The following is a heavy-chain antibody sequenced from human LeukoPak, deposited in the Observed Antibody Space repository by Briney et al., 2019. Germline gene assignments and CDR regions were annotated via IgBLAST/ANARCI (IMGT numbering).Heavy chain of an antibody. V-gene: IGHV3-30-3*01. D-gene: IGHD5-18*01. J-gene: IGHJ4*02. CDR3: ARDGAIQLWPNFDY. CDR2: ISSDGTNK. CDR1: GVAFRSHA. Sequence: VGSLRLSCVAAGVAFRSHAMHWVRQAPGKGLEWVIVISSDGTNKYYADSVKGRFTVSRDNSKNTLYLQMNSLRAEDTAVYYCARDGAIQLWPNFDYWGQGTLVTVSS.